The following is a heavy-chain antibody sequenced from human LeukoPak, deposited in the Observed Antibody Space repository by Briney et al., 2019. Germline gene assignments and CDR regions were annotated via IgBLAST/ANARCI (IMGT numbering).Heavy chain of an antibody. CDR3: AKRGSNWSVED. V-gene: IGHV3-23*01. D-gene: IGHD6-6*01. J-gene: IGHJ4*02. CDR1: GFSFSSYA. CDR2: IIASGSNT. Sequence: GGSVRLSCAASGFSFSSYAMSGVRQAPGKGVEWVSSIIASGSNTYYADSVKGRFTISRDNYKNTLYLQMKSLRAEDTAVYFCAKRGSNWSVEDWGQGTLVTVSS.